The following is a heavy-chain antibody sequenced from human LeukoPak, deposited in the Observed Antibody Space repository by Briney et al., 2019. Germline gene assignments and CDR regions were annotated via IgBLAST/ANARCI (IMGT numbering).Heavy chain of an antibody. Sequence: GASVKISCKASGYTFTSYDINWVRQATGQGLEWMGWMNPNSGNTGYAQKFQGRVTMTRNTSISTAYMELSSLRSEDTAVYYCARVPWSSSSFGVQHWGQGTLVTVSS. D-gene: IGHD6-6*01. J-gene: IGHJ1*01. CDR1: GYTFTSYD. CDR2: MNPNSGNT. CDR3: ARVPWSSSSFGVQH. V-gene: IGHV1-8*01.